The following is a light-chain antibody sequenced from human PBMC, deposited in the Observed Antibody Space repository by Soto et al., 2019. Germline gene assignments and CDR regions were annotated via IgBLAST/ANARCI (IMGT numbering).Light chain of an antibody. CDR2: EES. CDR1: QAITNN. J-gene: IGKJ3*01. Sequence: DIHLTQSPSSLSASVGDRVTITCRASQAITNNLAWYQQKPGNPPRLLIYEESTLHSGVPSRFSGRKVGTLFTLTINGLLPEDVATYYCQKYDRAPFTFGPGTKVDIK. V-gene: IGKV1-27*01. CDR3: QKYDRAPFT.